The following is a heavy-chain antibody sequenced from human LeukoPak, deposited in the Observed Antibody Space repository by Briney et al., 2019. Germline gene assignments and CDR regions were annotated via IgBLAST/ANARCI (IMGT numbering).Heavy chain of an antibody. J-gene: IGHJ6*02. V-gene: IGHV1-18*01. CDR2: ISASNGNT. D-gene: IGHD3-10*01. Sequence: GASVKVSCKASGYTFTSYGISWGGQAPGQGGEGRGGISASNGNTNYAQKLQGRVTMTTDTSTSTAYLELRSLTSDDTAVYYCARDQRLWFGELFSQYYGMDVWGQGTTVTVSS. CDR3: ARDQRLWFGELFSQYYGMDV. CDR1: GYTFTSYG.